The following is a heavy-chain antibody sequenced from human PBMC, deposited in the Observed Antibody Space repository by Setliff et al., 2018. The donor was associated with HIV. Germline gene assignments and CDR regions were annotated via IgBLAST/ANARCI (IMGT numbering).Heavy chain of an antibody. CDR3: TRELNGHTSSHYYFGLDV. V-gene: IGHV3-13*01. D-gene: IGHD6-6*01. Sequence: PGGSLRLSCAASGFTVSSNYDFHWVRQVTGEGLEWVSAIGTGGDTYYADSVKGRFTISRENAKNSLYLQMNNVRAGDTAVYYCTRELNGHTSSHYYFGLDVWGQGTTVTVSS. CDR2: IGTGGDT. J-gene: IGHJ6*02. CDR1: GFTVSSNYD.